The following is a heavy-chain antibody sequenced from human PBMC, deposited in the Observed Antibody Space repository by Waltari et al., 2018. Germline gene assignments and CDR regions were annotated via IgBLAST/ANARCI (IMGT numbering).Heavy chain of an antibody. J-gene: IGHJ4*02. CDR1: GDSIRTYY. CDR2: IYYSGST. V-gene: IGHV4-59*12. D-gene: IGHD5-12*01. Sequence: QVQLQESGPGLVKPSETLSLTCPVSGDSIRTYYWTWIRQPPGKGLEWIGYIYYSGSTNYNPSLKSRVTISVDTSKNQFSLKLTSVTAADTAVYYCARAERWLQPDYWGQGTLVTVSS. CDR3: ARAERWLQPDY.